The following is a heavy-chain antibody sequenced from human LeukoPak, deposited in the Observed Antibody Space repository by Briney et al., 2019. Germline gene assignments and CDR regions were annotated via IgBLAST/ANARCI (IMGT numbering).Heavy chain of an antibody. Sequence: PSETLSLTCAVYGGSFSGYYWSWIRQPPGKGLEWIGEINHSGSTNYNPSLKSRVTISVDTSKNQFSLKLSSVTAADTAVYYCARHATLGYCSSTSCYGASPNWFDPWGQGTLVTVSS. CDR3: ARHATLGYCSSTSCYGASPNWFDP. D-gene: IGHD2-2*01. V-gene: IGHV4-34*01. CDR1: GGSFSGYY. CDR2: INHSGST. J-gene: IGHJ5*02.